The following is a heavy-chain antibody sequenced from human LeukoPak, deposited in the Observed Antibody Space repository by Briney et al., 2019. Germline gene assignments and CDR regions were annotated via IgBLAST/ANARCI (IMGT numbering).Heavy chain of an antibody. CDR2: IYHSGST. CDR3: ARNSGSTVTTSFDY. Sequence: SETLSLTCTVSGGSISSGGYYWSWIRQPPGKRLEWIGYIYHSGSTNYNPSLKSRVTISVDTSKNQFSLKLSPVTAADTAVYYCARNSGSTVTTSFDYWGQGTLVTVSS. CDR1: GGSISSGGYY. V-gene: IGHV4-61*08. J-gene: IGHJ4*02. D-gene: IGHD4-17*01.